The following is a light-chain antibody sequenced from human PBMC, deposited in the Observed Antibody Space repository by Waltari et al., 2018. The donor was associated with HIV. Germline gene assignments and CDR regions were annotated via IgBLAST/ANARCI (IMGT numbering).Light chain of an antibody. V-gene: IGLV6-57*03. CDR2: EDN. J-gene: IGLJ2*01. CDR1: SGSIASTY. Sequence: NFMLTQPHSVSESPGKTVTISCTRSSGSIASTYVQWYPQRPGSAPTTMIYEDNQRPSGVPDRFSGSIDSSSNSASLTISGLKTEDEGDYYCQSYDSRNHVVFGGGTKLTVL. CDR3: QSYDSRNHVV.